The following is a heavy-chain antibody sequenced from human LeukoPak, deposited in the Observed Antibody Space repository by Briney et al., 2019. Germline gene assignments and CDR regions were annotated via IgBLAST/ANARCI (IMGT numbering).Heavy chain of an antibody. CDR2: ISGSGGST. CDR3: AKGRGSSKGGNWFDP. D-gene: IGHD3-10*01. J-gene: IGHJ5*02. CDR1: GFTFSSYG. Sequence: GGSLRLSCAASGFTFSSYGMSWVRQAPGKGLEWVSAISGSGGSTYYADSVKGRFTISRDNSKNTLYLQMNSLRAEDTAVYYCAKGRGSSKGGNWFDPWGQGTLVTVFS. V-gene: IGHV3-23*01.